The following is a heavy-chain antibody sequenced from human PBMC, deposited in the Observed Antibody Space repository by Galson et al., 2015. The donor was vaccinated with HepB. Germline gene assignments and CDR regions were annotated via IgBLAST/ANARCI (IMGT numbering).Heavy chain of an antibody. CDR2: ISGSGGST. J-gene: IGHJ6*02. CDR1: GFTFSSYA. D-gene: IGHD1-26*01. Sequence: SLRLSCAASGFTFSSYAMSWVRQAPGKGLEWVSAISGSGGSTYYADSVKGRFTISRDNSKNTLYLQMNSLRAEDTAVYYCAKGGSGELPSYYYYGMDVWGQGTTVTVSS. CDR3: AKGGSGELPSYYYYGMDV. V-gene: IGHV3-23*01.